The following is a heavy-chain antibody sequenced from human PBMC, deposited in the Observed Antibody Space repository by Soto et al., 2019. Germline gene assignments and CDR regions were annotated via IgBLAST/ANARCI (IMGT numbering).Heavy chain of an antibody. CDR2: IWFDGRAT. V-gene: IGHV3-33*01. CDR1: GFMFSSHG. D-gene: IGHD3-10*01. Sequence: GGSLRLSCAESGFMFSSHGMHWVRQAPGKGLEWVAMIWFDGRATNFVDSVKGRFTVSRDNSKNTLYLQMNSLRAEDTAVYYCVRSAPYYLDYWGQGTLVAVSS. CDR3: VRSAPYYLDY. J-gene: IGHJ4*02.